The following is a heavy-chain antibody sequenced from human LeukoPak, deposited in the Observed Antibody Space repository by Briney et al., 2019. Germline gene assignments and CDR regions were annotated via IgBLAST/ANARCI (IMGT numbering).Heavy chain of an antibody. CDR1: GASISSGYF. CDR2: VYHSGST. Sequence: SETLSLTCTVSGASISSGYFWGWIRQPPGKGLEWIGSVYHSGSTYYSPSLKSRVTISVDTSKNQFSLKLSSVTAADTAVYYCARISAGGFDYWGQGTLVTVSS. CDR3: ARISAGGFDY. D-gene: IGHD6-25*01. V-gene: IGHV4-38-2*02. J-gene: IGHJ4*02.